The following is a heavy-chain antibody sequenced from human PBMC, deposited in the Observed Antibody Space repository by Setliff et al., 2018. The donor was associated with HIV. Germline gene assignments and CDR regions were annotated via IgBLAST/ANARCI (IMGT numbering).Heavy chain of an antibody. CDR3: ARAGSYGWDY. J-gene: IGHJ4*02. Sequence: SETLSLTCTVSGGSISSFYWTWIRQPPGKGLEWIGYIYYSGSTNYNPSLKSRLTISVDTSKNQFSLKLSPVTAADTAVYYCARAGSYGWDYWGQGTLVTVS. CDR1: GGSISSFY. D-gene: IGHD5-18*01. CDR2: IYYSGST. V-gene: IGHV4-59*01.